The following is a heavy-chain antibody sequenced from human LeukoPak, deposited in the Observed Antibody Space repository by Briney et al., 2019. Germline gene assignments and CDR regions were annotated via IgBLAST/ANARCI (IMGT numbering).Heavy chain of an antibody. V-gene: IGHV3-30*18. CDR2: ISYDGSNK. J-gene: IGHJ4*02. Sequence: GGSLRLSCAASGFTFSSYGMHWVRQAPGRGLEWVAVISYDGSNKYYADSVKGRFTISRDNSKNTLYLQMNSLRAEDTAVYYCAKDHPYSSGLPDYWGQGTLVTVSS. CDR3: AKDHPYSSGLPDY. CDR1: GFTFSSYG. D-gene: IGHD6-19*01.